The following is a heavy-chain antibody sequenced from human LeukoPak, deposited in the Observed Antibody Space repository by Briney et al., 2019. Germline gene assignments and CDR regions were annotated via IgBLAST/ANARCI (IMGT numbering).Heavy chain of an antibody. D-gene: IGHD3-10*01. V-gene: IGHV3-21*01. CDR1: GFTFSSYS. CDR3: ARTRYYYGSRSYGAPYYFDY. J-gene: IGHJ4*02. Sequence: GGSLRLSCAASGFTFSSYSMNWVRQAPGKGLEWVSSITSSGRYIYYADSVKGRFTISRDNSENSLYLQMDSLTAADTAVYYCARTRYYYGSRSYGAPYYFDYWGQGTLVTVSS. CDR2: ITSSGRYI.